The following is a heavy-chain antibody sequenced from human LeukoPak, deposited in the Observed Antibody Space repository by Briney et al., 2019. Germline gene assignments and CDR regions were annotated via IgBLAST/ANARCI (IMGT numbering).Heavy chain of an antibody. CDR2: ISPTGGST. D-gene: IGHD3-22*01. J-gene: IGHJ4*02. CDR1: GYTFTNNW. CDR3: ATDYYYDSSGSYYTVDY. V-gene: IGHV1-46*01. Sequence: GASVKVSCKAFGYTFTNNWMHWVRQAPGQGPEWMGLISPTGGSTAYAQKFQGRVTLTRDMSTSTDYLELSSLRSEDTAVYYCATDYYYDSSGSYYTVDYWGQGTLVTVSS.